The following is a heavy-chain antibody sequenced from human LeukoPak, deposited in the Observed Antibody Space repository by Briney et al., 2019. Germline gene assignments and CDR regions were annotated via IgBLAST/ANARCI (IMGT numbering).Heavy chain of an antibody. V-gene: IGHV4-61*02. CDR1: GGSISSGSYY. CDR3: AREDGDCGVDY. J-gene: IGHJ4*02. Sequence: SETLSLTCTVSGGSISSGSYYWSWIRQPAGKGLEWIGRIYTSGSTNYNPSLKSRVTISVDTSKNQFSLKLSSVTAADTAEYYCAREDGDCGVDYWGQGTLVSVSS. CDR2: IYTSGST. D-gene: IGHD2-21*02.